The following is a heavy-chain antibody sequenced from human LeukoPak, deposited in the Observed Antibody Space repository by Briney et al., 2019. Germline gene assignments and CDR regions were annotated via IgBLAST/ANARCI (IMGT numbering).Heavy chain of an antibody. V-gene: IGHV4-38-2*02. CDR3: AKVGDYGSGTYHYYYGMDV. J-gene: IGHJ6*02. CDR1: RYSISSGYY. CDR2: IYHNGIT. Sequence: SETLSLTCTVSRYSISSGYYWGWIRPPPGKGLEWIGSIYHNGITYYNPSLKGRVTISVDTSKNQFSLKLSSVAAADTAIYYCAKVGDYGSGTYHYYYGMDVWGQGTTVTVSS. D-gene: IGHD3-10*01.